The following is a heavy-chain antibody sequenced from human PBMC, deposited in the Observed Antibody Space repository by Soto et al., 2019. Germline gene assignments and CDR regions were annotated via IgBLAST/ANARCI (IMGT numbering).Heavy chain of an antibody. CDR1: RFTVNIYA. CDR2: ISGSGGST. Sequence: PGGSLGLSCAASRFTVNIYAMSWFRQAQGKGLEWVSAISGSGGSTYYADSVKGRFTISRDTTKNTLYLQMNSPRPEDRAVYYCAKDKRLGSKPESLHHWGQATLVTVSS. J-gene: IGHJ1*01. CDR3: AKDKRLGSKPESLHH. V-gene: IGHV3-23*01. D-gene: IGHD6-19*01.